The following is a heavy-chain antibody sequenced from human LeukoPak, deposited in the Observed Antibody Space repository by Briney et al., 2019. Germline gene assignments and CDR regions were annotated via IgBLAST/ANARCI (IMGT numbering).Heavy chain of an antibody. CDR2: INPSGGST. J-gene: IGHJ4*02. Sequence: ASVKVSCKASGYTFTKYYIQWVRQAPGQGLEWMGIINPSGGSTTYAQKFQGRVSMTRDASTSTVYMELSSLRSEDTAVYYCARDNKRWSFDYWGQGTLVTVSS. CDR3: ARDNKRWSFDY. V-gene: IGHV1-46*01. D-gene: IGHD2-15*01. CDR1: GYTFTKYY.